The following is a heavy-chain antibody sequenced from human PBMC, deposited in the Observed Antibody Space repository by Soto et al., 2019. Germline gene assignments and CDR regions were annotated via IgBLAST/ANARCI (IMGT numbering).Heavy chain of an antibody. Sequence: EVQLVESGGGLVQPGGSLRLSCAASGFTVSSNYMSWVRQAPGKGLEWVSVIYSGGSTYFADSVKDRFSTSRDNSKNTLHLQMNSLRAEDTAVYYCPREGRPWGQGTLVTVSS. D-gene: IGHD2-15*01. CDR2: IYSGGST. J-gene: IGHJ5*02. V-gene: IGHV3-66*01. CDR3: PREGRP. CDR1: GFTVSSNY.